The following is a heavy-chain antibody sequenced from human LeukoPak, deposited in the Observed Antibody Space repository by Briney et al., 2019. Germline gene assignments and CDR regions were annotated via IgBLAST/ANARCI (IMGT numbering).Heavy chain of an antibody. D-gene: IGHD3-9*01. J-gene: IGHJ5*02. CDR3: ARGGYDILTGYHANNWFDP. Sequence: SQTLSLTCAISGDSVSNNSAAWNWIRQSPSRGLEWLGRTYYRSKWYNDYAVSVKSRITINPDTSKNQFSLKLSSVTAADTAVYYCARGGYDILTGYHANNWFDPWGQGTLVTVSS. CDR2: TYYRSKWYN. V-gene: IGHV6-1*01. CDR1: GDSVSNNSAA.